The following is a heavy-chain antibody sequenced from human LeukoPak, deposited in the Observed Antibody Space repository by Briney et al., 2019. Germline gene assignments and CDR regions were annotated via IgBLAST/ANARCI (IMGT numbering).Heavy chain of an antibody. CDR3: AKDHCSGGSCYLDY. CDR2: ISWNSDSI. J-gene: IGHJ4*02. D-gene: IGHD2-15*01. V-gene: IGHV3-9*01. Sequence: GGSLRLSCAASGFTFDDYAIHWVRQAPGKGLEWVSGISWNSDSIGYADSVKGRFTISRDNAKNSLYLQMNSLRAEDTALYYCAKDHCSGGSCYLDYWGQGTLVTVSS. CDR1: GFTFDDYA.